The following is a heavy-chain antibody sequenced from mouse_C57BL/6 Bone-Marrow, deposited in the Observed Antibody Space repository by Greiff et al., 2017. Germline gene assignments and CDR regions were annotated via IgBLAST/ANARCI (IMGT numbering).Heavy chain of an antibody. J-gene: IGHJ4*01. Sequence: QVQLQQSGPELVKPGASVKLSCKASGYTFTSYDINWVKQRPGQGLEWIGWIYPRDGSTKYNEKFKGKATLTVDTSSSTAYMELHSLTSEDSAVYFCARDLGFYDPYAMDYWGQGTSVTVSS. CDR3: ARDLGFYDPYAMDY. V-gene: IGHV1-85*01. CDR1: GYTFTSYD. D-gene: IGHD2-3*01. CDR2: IYPRDGST.